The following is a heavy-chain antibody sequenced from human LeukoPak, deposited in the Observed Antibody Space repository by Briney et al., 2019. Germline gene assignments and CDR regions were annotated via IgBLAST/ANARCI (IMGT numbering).Heavy chain of an antibody. Sequence: TSETLSLTCAVYGGSFSGYYWSWIRQPPGKGLECIGQINHSGSTNYNPSLKSRVTISVDTSKNQFSLKLSSVTAADTAVYYCARGWGGSNWYNYYYYYYMDVWGKGTTVTISS. CDR3: ARGWGGSNWYNYYYYYYMDV. J-gene: IGHJ6*03. D-gene: IGHD6-13*01. CDR1: GGSFSGYY. CDR2: INHSGST. V-gene: IGHV4-34*01.